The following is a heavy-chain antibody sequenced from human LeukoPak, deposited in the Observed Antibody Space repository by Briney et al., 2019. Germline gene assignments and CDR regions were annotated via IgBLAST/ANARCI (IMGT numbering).Heavy chain of an antibody. CDR2: IYHSGST. CDR3: AREASSYDSSGYYYALEY. CDR1: GGSISSSNW. V-gene: IGHV4-4*02. J-gene: IGHJ4*02. Sequence: KPSETLSLTCAVSGGSISSSNWWSWVRQPPGKGLEWIGEIYHSGSTNYNPSLKSRVTISVDTSKNQFSLRLSSVTAADTAVYYCAREASSYDSSGYYYALEYWGQGTLVTVSS. D-gene: IGHD3-22*01.